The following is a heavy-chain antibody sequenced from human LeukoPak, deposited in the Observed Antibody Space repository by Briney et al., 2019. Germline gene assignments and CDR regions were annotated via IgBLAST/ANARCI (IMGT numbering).Heavy chain of an antibody. V-gene: IGHV3-21*01. CDR2: ISSGSGRYM. Sequence: PGGSLRLSCAASGFDFTTYNMNWVRQAPGTGLEWISSISSGSGRYMYYADSVKGRFTISRDNARNSLYLQMNSLRAEDTAVYFCVRSNSGGTCVDYWGQGSLVTVSP. CDR1: GFDFTTYN. D-gene: IGHD2-15*01. J-gene: IGHJ4*02. CDR3: VRSNSGGTCVDY.